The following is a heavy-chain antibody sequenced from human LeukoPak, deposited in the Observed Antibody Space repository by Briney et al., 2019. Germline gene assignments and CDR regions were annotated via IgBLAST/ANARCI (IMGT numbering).Heavy chain of an antibody. CDR3: ARVKIERWLPDY. J-gene: IGHJ4*02. CDR1: GFTFSRYW. V-gene: IGHV3-7*02. D-gene: IGHD5-24*01. CDR2: IKQDGSEK. Sequence: TGGSLRLSCAASGFTFSRYWMSWVRQAPGKGLEWVANIKQDGSEKYYVDSVKGRFTISRDNAKNSLYLQMNSLRDEDTAVYYCARVKIERWLPDYWGQGTLVTVSS.